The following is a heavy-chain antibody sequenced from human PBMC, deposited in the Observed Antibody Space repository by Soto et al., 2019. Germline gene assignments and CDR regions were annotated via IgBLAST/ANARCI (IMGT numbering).Heavy chain of an antibody. D-gene: IGHD3-10*01. J-gene: IGHJ6*02. CDR1: GFTVSDNY. Sequence: GALRLSCAVSGFTVSDNYMIWVRQAPGKGLEWVSVIYGDGSTYYADSVKGRFTISRDNSKNTVFLQMSSLRAEDTAMYYCARDKGLGISMVRGVVMTVRNGVDVWGQGTTGTVSS. CDR3: ARDKGLGISMVRGVVMTVRNGVDV. CDR2: IYGDGST. V-gene: IGHV3-53*01.